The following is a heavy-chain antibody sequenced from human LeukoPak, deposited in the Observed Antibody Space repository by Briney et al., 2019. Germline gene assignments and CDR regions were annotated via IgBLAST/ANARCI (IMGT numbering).Heavy chain of an antibody. CDR2: IYYSGST. Sequence: PSETLSLTCTVSGGSISSYYWSWIRQPPGKGLEWIGYIYYSGSTNYNPSLKSRVTISVDRSKNQFSLKLSSVTAADTAVYYCARETSDYGDVDAFDIWSQGTMVTVSS. CDR3: ARETSDYGDVDAFDI. D-gene: IGHD4-17*01. CDR1: GGSISSYY. J-gene: IGHJ3*02. V-gene: IGHV4-59*12.